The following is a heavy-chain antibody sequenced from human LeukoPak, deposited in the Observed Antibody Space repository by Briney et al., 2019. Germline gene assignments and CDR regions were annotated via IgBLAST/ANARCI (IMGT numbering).Heavy chain of an antibody. CDR2: IYYSGST. D-gene: IGHD1-1*01. CDR3: AKSGFGNNWDDGFDI. V-gene: IGHV4-59*01. J-gene: IGHJ3*02. Sequence: SETLSLTCTVSGGSISTYYWSWIRQPPGKGLEWIGNIYYSGSTIYNPSLKSRVTMSVDTSKNQFSLNLTSVTAADTALYYCAKSGFGNNWDDGFDIWGQGIMVTVSS. CDR1: GGSISTYY.